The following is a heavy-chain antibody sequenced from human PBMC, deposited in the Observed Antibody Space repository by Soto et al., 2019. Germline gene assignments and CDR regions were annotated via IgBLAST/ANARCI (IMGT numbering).Heavy chain of an antibody. J-gene: IGHJ3*02. Sequence: QITLKESVPTLVKPTQTLTLTCTFSGFSLSTTGVGVGWIRQPPGTALEWLALIYWDDDKRYRPSLKTRLTITKDTSRNQVVLTLTNVDPVDTATDYCARNLDLGITHDAFYIWCQGTMVTVSS. D-gene: IGHD3-16*01. CDR1: GFSLSTTGVG. CDR3: ARNLDLGITHDAFYI. V-gene: IGHV2-5*02. CDR2: IYWDDDK.